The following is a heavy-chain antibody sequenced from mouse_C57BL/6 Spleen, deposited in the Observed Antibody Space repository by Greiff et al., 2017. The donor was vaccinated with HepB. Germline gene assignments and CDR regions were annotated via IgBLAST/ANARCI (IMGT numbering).Heavy chain of an antibody. Sequence: EVMLVESGGDLVKPGGSLKLSCAASGFTFSSYGMSWVRQTPDKRLEWVATISSGGSYTYYPDSVKGRFTISRDNAKNTLYLQMSSLKSEDTAMYYCARHPVYYDYDDGFAYWGQGTLVTVSA. V-gene: IGHV5-6*02. CDR3: ARHPVYYDYDDGFAY. J-gene: IGHJ3*01. D-gene: IGHD2-4*01. CDR1: GFTFSSYG. CDR2: ISSGGSYT.